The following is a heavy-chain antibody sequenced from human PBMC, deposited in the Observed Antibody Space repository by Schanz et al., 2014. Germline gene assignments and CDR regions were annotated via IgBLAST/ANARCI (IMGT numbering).Heavy chain of an antibody. Sequence: QVQLQQWGAGLLKPSETLSLTCAFSGGSFSGYWWTWVRQSPGKGLEWIGEVNHGGYTNYNPSPKSRVTVSVNMSKKQFSLRLSSVTAADTAAYYCATWSGTRRFHNWGQGTLVTVSS. J-gene: IGHJ4*02. V-gene: IGHV4-34*01. D-gene: IGHD1-7*01. CDR3: ATWSGTRRFHN. CDR1: GGSFSGYW. CDR2: VNHGGYT.